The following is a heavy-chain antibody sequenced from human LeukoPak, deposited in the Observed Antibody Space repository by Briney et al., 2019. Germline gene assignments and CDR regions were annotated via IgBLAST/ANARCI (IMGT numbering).Heavy chain of an antibody. J-gene: IGHJ4*01. CDR3: ARANYSRSSDY. CDR2: ITSSSSYI. Sequence: GGSLRLSCAASGFTFSSYAMNWVRQAPGKGLEWVSSITSSSSYIYYADSVKGRFTISRHNAKNSLYLQMNRLRAEDTAVYYCARANYSRSSDYWGQGTLVTVSS. V-gene: IGHV3-21*01. CDR1: GFTFSSYA. D-gene: IGHD6-6*01.